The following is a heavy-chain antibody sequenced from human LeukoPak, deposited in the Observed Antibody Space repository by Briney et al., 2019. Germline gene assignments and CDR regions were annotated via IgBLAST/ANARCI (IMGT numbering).Heavy chain of an antibody. J-gene: IGHJ4*02. CDR2: IYYSGST. CDR1: GGSISSYY. D-gene: IGHD6-13*01. V-gene: IGHV4-59*01. Sequence: SETLSLTCTVSGGSISSYYWSWIRQPPGKGLEWIGYIYYSGSTNYNPSLKSRVTISVDTSKNQFSLKLSSATAADTAVYYCARELVGGFDYWGQGTLVTVSS. CDR3: ARELVGGFDY.